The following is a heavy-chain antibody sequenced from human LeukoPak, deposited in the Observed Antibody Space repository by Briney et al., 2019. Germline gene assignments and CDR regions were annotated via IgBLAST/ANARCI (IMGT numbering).Heavy chain of an antibody. V-gene: IGHV4-39*07. CDR3: AREEEGSSWYRRYNWFDP. CDR1: GGSISSSSYY. J-gene: IGHJ5*02. Sequence: PSETLSLTCTVSGGSISSSSYYWGWIRQPPGKGLEWIGSIYYSGSTYYNPSLKSRVTISVDTSKNQFSLKLSSVTAADTAVYYCAREEEGSSWYRRYNWFDPWGQGTLVTVSS. CDR2: IYYSGST. D-gene: IGHD6-13*01.